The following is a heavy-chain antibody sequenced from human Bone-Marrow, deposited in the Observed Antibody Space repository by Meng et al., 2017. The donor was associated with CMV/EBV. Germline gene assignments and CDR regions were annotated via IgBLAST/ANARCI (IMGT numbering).Heavy chain of an antibody. Sequence: SATLSLTCTVSGGSISSYYWSWIRQPPGKGLEWIGYIYYSGSTNYNPSLKSRVSISVDTSKNQFSLKLSSVTAADTAVYYCARARGSHYFDYWGQGTLVTVSS. CDR3: ARARGSHYFDY. J-gene: IGHJ4*02. D-gene: IGHD3-10*01. CDR1: GGSISSYY. CDR2: IYYSGST. V-gene: IGHV4-59*01.